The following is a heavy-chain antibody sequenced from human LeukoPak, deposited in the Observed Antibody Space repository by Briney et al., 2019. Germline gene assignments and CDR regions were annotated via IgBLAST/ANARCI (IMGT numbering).Heavy chain of an antibody. V-gene: IGHV1-2*02. CDR2: INPNSGGT. D-gene: IGHD6-13*01. CDR3: ARDQQSPIAAAGREYYGIDV. CDR1: VYTFTGYY. Sequence: ASVKVSCKASVYTFTGYYMHWVRQAPRQALEWMGWINPNSGGTNYAQKFQGRVTMSRDTSISTAYMELSRMRSDDTAVYYCARDQQSPIAAAGREYYGIDVWGQGTTVTVSS. J-gene: IGHJ6*02.